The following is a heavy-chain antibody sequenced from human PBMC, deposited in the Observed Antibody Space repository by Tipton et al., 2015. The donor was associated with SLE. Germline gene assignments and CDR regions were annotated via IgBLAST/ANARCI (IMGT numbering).Heavy chain of an antibody. D-gene: IGHD6-19*01. CDR3: ARDLWDSSGWVEE. Sequence: TLSLTCTASGGSISSSTYYWTWIRQPPGKGLECIGEINHSGFTNYNPSLKSRVTMSVDTSKNQFSLKLSSVTAADTAVYYCARDLWDSSGWVEEWGQGTLVTVSS. CDR2: INHSGFT. CDR1: GGSISSSTYY. J-gene: IGHJ4*02. V-gene: IGHV4-39*07.